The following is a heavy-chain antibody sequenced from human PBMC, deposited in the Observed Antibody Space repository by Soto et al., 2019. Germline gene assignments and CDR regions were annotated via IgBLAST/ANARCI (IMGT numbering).Heavy chain of an antibody. CDR3: ARGLGPANWFDP. CDR2: IYHSGST. V-gene: IGHV4-38-2*01. D-gene: IGHD3-16*01. J-gene: IGHJ5*02. CDR1: GYSISSGYY. Sequence: SETLSLTCAVSGYSISSGYYWGWIRQPPGKGLEWIGSIYHSGSTYYNPSLKSRVTISVDTSKNQFSLKLSSVTAADTAVYYCARGLGPANWFDPWGQGTLVTVSS.